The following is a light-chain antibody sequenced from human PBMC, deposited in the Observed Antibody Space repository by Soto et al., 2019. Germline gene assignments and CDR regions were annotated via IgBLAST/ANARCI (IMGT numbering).Light chain of an antibody. CDR1: QSVSSDY. CDR2: GAS. J-gene: IGKJ4*01. Sequence: EIVLTQSPDTLSLSPGERATLSCRASQSVSSDYLVWYQQKFGQAPRLLIYGASSRATGTPDRFSGSGSGTDFTLTISRLEPEDFAVYYCQQRSNWPPRITFGGGTKVEIK. CDR3: QQRSNWPPRIT. V-gene: IGKV3D-20*02.